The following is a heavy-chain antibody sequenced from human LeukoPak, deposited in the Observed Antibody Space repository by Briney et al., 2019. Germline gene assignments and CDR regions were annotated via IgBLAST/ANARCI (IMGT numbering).Heavy chain of an antibody. CDR3: ARVRGAGLQYYYMDV. CDR1: GFTVSSNC. CDR2: ITTRSAT. V-gene: IGHV3-48*01. J-gene: IGHJ6*03. D-gene: IGHD1-26*01. Sequence: QAGGSLRLSCAASGFTVSSNCMSWVRQAPGKGLEWVSCITTRSATYYTDSVKGRFTISRDNAKDSVYLQMNSLRADDTAVYYCARVRGAGLQYYYMDVWGKGTTVTVSS.